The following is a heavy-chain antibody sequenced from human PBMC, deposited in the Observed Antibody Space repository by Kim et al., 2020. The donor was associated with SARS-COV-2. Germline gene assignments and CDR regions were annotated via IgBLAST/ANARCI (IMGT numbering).Heavy chain of an antibody. CDR1: GFTFSDAW. D-gene: IGHD3-16*02. J-gene: IGHJ6*01. CDR3: TTAPRYRSFHHYGLDV. V-gene: IGHV3-15*01. Sequence: GGSLRLSCTGSGFTFSDAWMTWVRQAPGKGLEWVGRVKSNTDGGTTVYAASVKRRITISRDDSKNTVFLQMSTLTAEDTAVYYCTTAPRYRSFHHYGLDV. CDR2: VKSNTDGGTT.